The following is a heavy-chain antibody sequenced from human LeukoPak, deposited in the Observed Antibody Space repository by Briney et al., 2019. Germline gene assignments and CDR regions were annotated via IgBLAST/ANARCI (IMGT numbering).Heavy chain of an antibody. CDR3: ARDRYCSSTSCYTSGWFDP. CDR2: IIPIFGTA. Sequence: ASVKVSCKASGGTFSSYAISWVRQAPGQGLEWMGGIIPIFGTANYAQKFQGRVTTTTDESTSTAYMELSSLRSEDTAVYYCARDRYCSSTSCYTSGWFDPWGQGTLVTVSS. CDR1: GGTFSSYA. D-gene: IGHD2-2*02. V-gene: IGHV1-69*05. J-gene: IGHJ5*02.